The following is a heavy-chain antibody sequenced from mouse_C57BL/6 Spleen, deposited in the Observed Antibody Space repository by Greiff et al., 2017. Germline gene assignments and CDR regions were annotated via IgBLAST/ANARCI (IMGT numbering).Heavy chain of an antibody. CDR2: IDPNSGGT. CDR3: ARGVGCDWYFGV. CDR1: GYTFTSYW. D-gene: IGHD2-2*01. J-gene: IGHJ1*03. Sequence: QVQLQQPGAELVKPGASVKLSCKASGYTFTSYWMHWVKQRPGRGLEWIGRIDPNSGGTKYNEKFKSKATLTVDKPSSTAYMQLSILTSEDSAVYCCARGVGCDWYFGVWGTGATVTVAS. V-gene: IGHV1-72*01.